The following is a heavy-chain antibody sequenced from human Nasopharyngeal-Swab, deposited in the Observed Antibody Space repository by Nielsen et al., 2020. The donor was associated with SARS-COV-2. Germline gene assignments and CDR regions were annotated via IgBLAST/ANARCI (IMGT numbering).Heavy chain of an antibody. V-gene: IGHV3-30*03. D-gene: IGHD4-17*01. J-gene: IGHJ4*02. Sequence: GGSLRLSCAASGFTFSSFVMHWVRQAPGKGLECVAFIAHDASNEDYGDSVKGRFSISRDSSKNTLYLQMDSLRGEDTAVYYCARDAPAHYGAFYWGRGTLVTVSS. CDR2: IAHDASNE. CDR3: ARDAPAHYGAFY. CDR1: GFTFSSFV.